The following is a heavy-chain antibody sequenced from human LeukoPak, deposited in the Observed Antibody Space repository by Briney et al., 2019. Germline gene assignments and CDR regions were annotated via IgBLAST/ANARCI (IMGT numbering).Heavy chain of an antibody. CDR3: ARGDAFSGDH. V-gene: IGHV3-7*04. CDR1: GFTFSSYA. Sequence: GGSLRLSCAASGFTFSSYAMSWVRQAPGKGLEWVANIHPEGNEKYHVESVKGRFTISRDSAENLLFLQMNGLRVEDTPVYYCARGDAFSGDHWGQGTLVSVSS. CDR2: IHPEGNEK. J-gene: IGHJ4*02.